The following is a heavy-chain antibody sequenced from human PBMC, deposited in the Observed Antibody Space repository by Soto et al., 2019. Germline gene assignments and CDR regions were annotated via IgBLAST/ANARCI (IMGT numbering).Heavy chain of an antibody. CDR3: ARDLLGCSTTSCYTKFQH. Sequence: QVQLQESGPGLVKPSETLSLTCSVSGASISSYYWSWIRQPPGKGLEWIGYIYYSGSTNYNPSLKSRVTISVDTSKNQFSLQLSSVTAADTAVYYCARDLLGCSTTSCYTKFQHWGQGTLVTVSS. D-gene: IGHD2-2*02. V-gene: IGHV4-59*01. CDR1: GASISSYY. J-gene: IGHJ1*01. CDR2: IYYSGST.